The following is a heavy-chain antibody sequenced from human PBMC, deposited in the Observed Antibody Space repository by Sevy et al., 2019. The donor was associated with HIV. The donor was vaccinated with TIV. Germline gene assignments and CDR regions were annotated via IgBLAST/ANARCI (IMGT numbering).Heavy chain of an antibody. V-gene: IGHV3-11*01. J-gene: IGHJ6*02. CDR3: ARDHVKDGDLGDYYYFAMDV. Sequence: GGSLRLSCAASGFTFSDYYMSWIRQAPGKGLEWISYISGSDGTIFYADSVKGRFTISRDNSKNSLYLQMSRLRAEDSAVYYCARDHVKDGDLGDYYYFAMDVWGQGTTVTVSS. CDR2: ISGSDGTI. CDR1: GFTFSDYY. D-gene: IGHD4-17*01.